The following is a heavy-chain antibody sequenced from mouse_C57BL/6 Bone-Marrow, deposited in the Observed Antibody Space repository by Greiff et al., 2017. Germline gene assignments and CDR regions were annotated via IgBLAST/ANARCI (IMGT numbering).Heavy chain of an antibody. CDR1: GYTFTSYW. CDR2: IDPSDSYT. CDR3: ARWNGSRDY. Sequence: QVQLQQPGAELVKPGASVKLSCKASGYTFTSYWMQWVKQRPGQGLEWIGEIDPSDSYTNYNQKFKGKATLTVDTSSSTAYMQLSSLTSEDSAVYYCARWNGSRDYWGQGTTLTVSS. D-gene: IGHD1-1*01. J-gene: IGHJ2*01. V-gene: IGHV1-50*01.